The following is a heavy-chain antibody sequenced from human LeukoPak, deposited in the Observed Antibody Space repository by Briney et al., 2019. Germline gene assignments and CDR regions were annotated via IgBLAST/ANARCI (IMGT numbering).Heavy chain of an antibody. CDR1: GVSISSGDYY. D-gene: IGHD4-17*01. CDR2: INHSGST. V-gene: IGHV4-39*07. Sequence: MSSETLSLTCTVSGVSISSGDYYWSWIRQPPGKGLEWIGEINHSGSTNYNPSLKSRVSISVDTSKNQFSLKLSSVTAADTAVYYCARVQGDSWEYDYGDYQQGGVDYWGQGTLVTVSS. CDR3: ARVQGDSWEYDYGDYQQGGVDY. J-gene: IGHJ4*02.